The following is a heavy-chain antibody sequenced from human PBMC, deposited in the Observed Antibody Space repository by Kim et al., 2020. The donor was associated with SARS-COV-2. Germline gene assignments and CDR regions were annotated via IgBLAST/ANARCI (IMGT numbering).Heavy chain of an antibody. D-gene: IGHD3-22*01. CDR2: IYPGDSDT. J-gene: IGHJ4*02. CDR3: ARQSKQGYYYDSSGYYSYYFDY. CDR1: GYSFTSYW. Sequence: GESLKISCKGSGYSFTSYWIGWVRQMPGKGLEWMGIIYPGDSDTRYSPSFQGQVTISADKAISTAYLQWSSLKASDTAMYYCARQSKQGYYYDSSGYYSYYFDYWGQGTLVTVSS. V-gene: IGHV5-51*01.